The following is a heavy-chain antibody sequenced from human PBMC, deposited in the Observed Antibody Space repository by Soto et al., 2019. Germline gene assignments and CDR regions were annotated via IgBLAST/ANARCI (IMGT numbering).Heavy chain of an antibody. D-gene: IGHD6-25*01. CDR1: GFTFSSYA. J-gene: IGHJ4*02. CDR3: TRTSSGTWFDY. CDR2: ISGSGGST. V-gene: IGHV3-23*01. Sequence: EVQLLESGGGLVQPGGSLRFSCAASGFTFSSYAMSWVRQAPGKGLEWVSAISGSGGSTYYADSVKGRFTISRDNSKNTLYLQMNSLRAEDTAVYYCTRTSSGTWFDYWGQGTLVTVSS.